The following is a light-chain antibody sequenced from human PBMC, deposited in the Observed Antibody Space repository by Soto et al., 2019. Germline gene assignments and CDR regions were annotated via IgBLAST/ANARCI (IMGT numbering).Light chain of an antibody. J-gene: IGLJ1*01. CDR2: NSY. CDR3: AAWDASLNGYV. Sequence: QSALTQPPSASGTPGRRVTISCSGSSSNIGSKTVNWYQQLPGTVPKLLIYNSYQRPSGVPDRFSGSKSGTPASLAISGLQSEDEADYYCAAWDASLNGYVFGAGTKVTVL. V-gene: IGLV1-44*01. CDR1: SSNIGSKT.